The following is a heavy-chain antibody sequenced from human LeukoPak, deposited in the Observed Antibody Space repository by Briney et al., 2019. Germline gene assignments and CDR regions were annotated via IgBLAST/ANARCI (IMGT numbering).Heavy chain of an antibody. CDR3: ARGSTPPRYSSSPTGFDYWAKRSASRYSSSPTGFDY. J-gene: IGHJ4*02. Sequence: SETLSLTCAVYGGSFSGYYWSWIRQPPGKGLEWIGEINHSGSTNYNPSLKSRVTISVDTSRNQFSLKLSSVTAADTAVYYCARGSTPPRYSSSPTGFDYWAKRSASRYSSSPTGFDYWGQGTLVTVSS. CDR2: INHSGST. CDR1: GGSFSGYY. D-gene: IGHD6-13*01. V-gene: IGHV4-34*01.